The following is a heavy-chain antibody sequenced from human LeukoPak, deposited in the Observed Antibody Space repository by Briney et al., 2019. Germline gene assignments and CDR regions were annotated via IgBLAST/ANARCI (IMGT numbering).Heavy chain of an antibody. CDR1: GGSISSSSYY. Sequence: SETLSLTCTVSGGSISSSSYYWGWIRQPPGKGLEWIGSVYYSGSTYYNPSLKSRVTISIDTSKSQFSLKLSSVTAAVTAVYYCARRPSYYFDNSGYQSAPHGWFDPWGQGTLVTVSS. D-gene: IGHD3-22*01. V-gene: IGHV4-39*01. J-gene: IGHJ5*02. CDR2: VYYSGST. CDR3: ARRPSYYFDNSGYQSAPHGWFDP.